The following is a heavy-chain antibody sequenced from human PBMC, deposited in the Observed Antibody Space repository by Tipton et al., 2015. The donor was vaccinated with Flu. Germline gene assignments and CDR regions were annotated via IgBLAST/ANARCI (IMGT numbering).Heavy chain of an antibody. CDR1: GDSISSDYY. J-gene: IGHJ5*02. CDR3: ARRDNSNYVSDPKSRFDP. CDR2: VSRTGST. Sequence: TLSLTCAVSGDSISSDYYWGWIRQFPGKGLEWIGTVSRTGSTIYNPSLKSRVTLSIDTSKNQFSLKMKSVTATDMAVYYCARRDNSNYVSDPKSRFDPWGQGTLVAVSS. V-gene: IGHV4-38-2*01. D-gene: IGHD4-11*01.